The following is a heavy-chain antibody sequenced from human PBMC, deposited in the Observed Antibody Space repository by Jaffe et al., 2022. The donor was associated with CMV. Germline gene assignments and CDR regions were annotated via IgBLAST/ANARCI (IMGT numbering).Heavy chain of an antibody. D-gene: IGHD3-16*01. V-gene: IGHV3-49*04. J-gene: IGHJ4*02. CDR2: IRSKAYGGTT. CDR1: GFTFGDYA. Sequence: EVQLVESGGGLVQPGRSLRLSCTASGFTFGDYAMSWVRQAPGKGLEWVGFIRSKAYGGTTEYAASVKGRFTISRDDSKSIAYLQMNSLKTEDTAVYYCTRTSATDYDYVWGSWGQGTLVTVSS. CDR3: TRTSATDYDYVWGS.